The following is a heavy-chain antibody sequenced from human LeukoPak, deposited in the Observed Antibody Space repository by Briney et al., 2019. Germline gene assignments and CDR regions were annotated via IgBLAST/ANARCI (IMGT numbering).Heavy chain of an antibody. CDR1: GFTFSSYS. Sequence: GSLRLSCAASGFTFSSYSMDWVRQAPGKGLEWIGSIYYSGSTYYNPSLKSRVTISVDTSKNQFSLKLSSVTAADTAVYYCAGGSEFDPWGQGTLVTVSS. D-gene: IGHD3-10*01. J-gene: IGHJ5*02. CDR2: IYYSGST. V-gene: IGHV4-39*01. CDR3: AGGSEFDP.